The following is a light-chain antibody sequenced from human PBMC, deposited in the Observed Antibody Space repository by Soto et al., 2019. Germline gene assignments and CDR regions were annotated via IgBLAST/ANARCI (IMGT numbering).Light chain of an antibody. V-gene: IGKV1-5*03. CDR1: QSISTC. Sequence: DIKMTQSPSTLSASVGDRVTITCRAGQSISTCLAWYQQKPVKAANRLIYKAANLESGVPSRFCGSGSGTEFTLTISSLQPDDFATYYCQQYSSYSRTFGQGTKVDI. CDR3: QQYSSYSRT. CDR2: KAA. J-gene: IGKJ1*01.